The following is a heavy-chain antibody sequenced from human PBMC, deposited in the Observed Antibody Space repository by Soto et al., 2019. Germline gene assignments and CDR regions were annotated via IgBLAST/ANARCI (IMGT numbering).Heavy chain of an antibody. CDR2: ISWDGGST. J-gene: IGHJ4*02. V-gene: IGHV3-43*01. CDR3: AKAPDRSGSPHYFDY. D-gene: IGHD1-26*01. CDR1: GFTFDDYT. Sequence: EVQLVESGGVVVQPGGSLRLSCAASGFTFDDYTMHWVRQAPGKGLEWVSLISWDGGSTYYADSVKGRFTISRDNSKNSLYLQMNSLRTEDTALYYCAKAPDRSGSPHYFDYWGQGTLVTVSS.